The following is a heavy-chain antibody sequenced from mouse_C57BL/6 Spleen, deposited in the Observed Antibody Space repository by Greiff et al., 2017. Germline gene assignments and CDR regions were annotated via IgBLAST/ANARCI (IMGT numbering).Heavy chain of an antibody. D-gene: IGHD4-1*01. CDR2: IYPGDGDT. CDR3: ARSAWDGDAMDY. CDR1: GYAFSSYW. V-gene: IGHV1-80*01. Sequence: VQLQQSGAELVKPGASVKISCKASGYAFSSYWMNWVKQRPGKGLEWIGQIYPGDGDTNYNGKFKGKATLTADKSSSTAYMQLSSLTSEDSAVYFCARSAWDGDAMDYWGQGTSVTVSS. J-gene: IGHJ4*01.